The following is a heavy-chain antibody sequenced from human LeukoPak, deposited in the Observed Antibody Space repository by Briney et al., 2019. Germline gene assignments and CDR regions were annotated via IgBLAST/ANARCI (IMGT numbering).Heavy chain of an antibody. CDR3: ARVSGIRLWSGYYNTPFDY. V-gene: IGHV1-18*01. J-gene: IGHJ4*02. CDR2: ISAYNGNT. Sequence: ASVKVSCKASGYTFTSYGISWVRQAPGQGLEWMGWISAYNGNTNYAQKLQGRVTMTTDTSTSTAYMELRSLRSDDTAVYYCARVSGIRLWSGYYNTPFDYWGQGTLVTVSS. CDR1: GYTFTSYG. D-gene: IGHD3-3*01.